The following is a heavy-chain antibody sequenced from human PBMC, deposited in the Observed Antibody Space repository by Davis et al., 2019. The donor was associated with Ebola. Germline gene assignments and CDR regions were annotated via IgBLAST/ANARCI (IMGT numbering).Heavy chain of an antibody. CDR1: GFSFRSYD. CDR3: AKLCGGDCYSKFYFDY. J-gene: IGHJ4*02. Sequence: GGSLRLSCAASGFSFRSYDMHWVRQAPGKGLEWVTFIRYDAGNEYYADSVKGRFTVSRDNSKNTLYLQMNSLRAEDTAVYCCAKLCGGDCYSKFYFDYWGQGTLVTVSS. CDR2: IRYDAGNE. V-gene: IGHV3-30*02. D-gene: IGHD2-21*02.